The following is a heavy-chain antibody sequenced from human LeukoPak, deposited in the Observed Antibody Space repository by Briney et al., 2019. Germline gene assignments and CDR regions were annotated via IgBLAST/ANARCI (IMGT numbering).Heavy chain of an antibody. J-gene: IGHJ6*02. CDR1: GGSFSGYY. V-gene: IGHV4-34*01. CDR2: INHSGST. Sequence: PSETLSLTCAVYGGSFSGYYWSWIRQPPGKGLEWIGEINHSGSTNYNPSLKSRVTISVDTSKNQFSLKLSSVTAADTAVYYCASGSQSGYGMDVWGQGTTVTVSS. CDR3: ASGSQSGYGMDV.